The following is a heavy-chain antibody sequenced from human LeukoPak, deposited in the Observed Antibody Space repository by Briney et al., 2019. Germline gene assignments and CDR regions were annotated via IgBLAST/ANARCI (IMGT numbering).Heavy chain of an antibody. CDR1: GGTFSSYA. D-gene: IGHD3-9*01. J-gene: IGHJ4*02. CDR3: ACLYYDILTGHQRNDY. V-gene: IGHV1-69*13. CDR2: IIPIFGTA. Sequence: SVKVSCKASGGTFSSYAISWVRQAPGQGLEWMGWIIPIFGTANYAQKFQGRVTITADESTSTAYMELSSLRSEDTAVYYCACLYYDILTGHQRNDYWGQGTLVTVSS.